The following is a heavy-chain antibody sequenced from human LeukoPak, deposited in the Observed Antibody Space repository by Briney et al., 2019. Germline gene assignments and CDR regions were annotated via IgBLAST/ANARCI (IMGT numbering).Heavy chain of an antibody. CDR2: IIPIFGTA. CDR1: GGTFSSYA. CDR3: ARDLLAVAGIAFDI. Sequence: SVKVSCKASGGTFSSYATSWVRQAPGQGLEWMGRIIPIFGTAKYAQKFQGRVTITTDESTSTAYMELSSLRSEDTAVYYCARDLLAVAGIAFDIWGQGTMVTVSS. D-gene: IGHD6-19*01. J-gene: IGHJ3*02. V-gene: IGHV1-69*05.